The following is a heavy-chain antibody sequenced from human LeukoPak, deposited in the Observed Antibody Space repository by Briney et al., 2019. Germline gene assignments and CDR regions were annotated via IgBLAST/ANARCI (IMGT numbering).Heavy chain of an antibody. Sequence: SVKVSCKASGGTFSSYAISWVRQAPGQGLEWMGGIIPIFGTANYAQKFQGRVTITADESTSTAYMELSSLRSEDTAVYYCARDPRGQAVAENRGQGTLVTVSS. CDR1: GGTFSSYA. V-gene: IGHV1-69*13. CDR2: IIPIFGTA. D-gene: IGHD6-19*01. J-gene: IGHJ4*02. CDR3: ARDPRGQAVAEN.